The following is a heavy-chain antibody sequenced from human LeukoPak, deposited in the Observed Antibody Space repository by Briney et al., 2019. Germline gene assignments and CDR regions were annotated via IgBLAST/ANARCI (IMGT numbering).Heavy chain of an antibody. V-gene: IGHV4-59*12. CDR2: IYYSGST. J-gene: IGHJ5*02. Sequence: SETLSLTCTVSGGSISSYYWSWIRQPPGKGLEWIGYIYYSGSTNYNPSLKSRVTISVDTSKNQFSLKLSSVTAADTAVYYCARGRSGKYYYGSGSYYESPKESKYNWFDPWGQGTLVTVSS. D-gene: IGHD3-10*01. CDR1: GGSISSYY. CDR3: ARGRSGKYYYGSGSYYESPKESKYNWFDP.